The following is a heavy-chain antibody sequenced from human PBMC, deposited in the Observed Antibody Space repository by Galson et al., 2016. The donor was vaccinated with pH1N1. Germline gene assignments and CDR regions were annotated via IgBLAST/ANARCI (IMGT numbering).Heavy chain of an antibody. V-gene: IGHV3-30-3*01. D-gene: IGHD2-15*01. CDR1: GFTLSDYA. CDR3: ARDKASGIGVVADY. CDR2: ISYDGSNK. J-gene: IGHJ4*02. Sequence: LRLSCAASGFTLSDYAIHWVRQAPGKGLEWVAVISYDGSNKFYADSVKGRFTISRDNSNNTLYLQMKSLRPEDTAVYYCARDKASGIGVVADYWGQGTLVTVSS.